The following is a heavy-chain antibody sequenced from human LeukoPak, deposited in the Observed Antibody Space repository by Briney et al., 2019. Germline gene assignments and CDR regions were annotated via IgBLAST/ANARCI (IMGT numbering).Heavy chain of an antibody. D-gene: IGHD2-15*01. V-gene: IGHV4-39*01. J-gene: IGHJ4*02. Sequence: PSETLSLTCTVSGGSISSSSYYWGWIRQPPGKGLEWIGSIYYSGSTYYNPSLKSRVTISVDTSKNQFSLKLSSVTAADTAVYCCATLLRGSGPYYFDYWGQGTLVTVSS. CDR2: IYYSGST. CDR1: GGSISSSSYY. CDR3: ATLLRGSGPYYFDY.